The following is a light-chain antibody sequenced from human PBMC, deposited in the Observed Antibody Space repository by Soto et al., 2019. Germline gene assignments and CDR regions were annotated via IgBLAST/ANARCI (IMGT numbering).Light chain of an antibody. CDR3: QQYNKWPPIT. CDR1: QSIDNQ. CDR2: GAS. Sequence: GRTQSPTTLSVSPGGRATLCCRASQSIDNQLAWYQQRPGQAPRLLXSGASTRATGIPVRFSGSGSGTEFTLTISSLQSEDSAVYYCQQYNKWPPITFGQGTRLEIK. V-gene: IGKV3-15*01. J-gene: IGKJ5*01.